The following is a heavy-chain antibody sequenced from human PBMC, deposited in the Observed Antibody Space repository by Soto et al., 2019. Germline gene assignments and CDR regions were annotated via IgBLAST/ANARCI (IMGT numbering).Heavy chain of an antibody. CDR3: ARTHSGSYYSVFNY. D-gene: IGHD1-26*01. J-gene: IGHJ4*02. V-gene: IGHV4-38-2*01. CDR1: NFSISSGYY. CDR2: IYRSGTT. Sequence: SETLSLTCVVSNFSISSGYYWGWIRQSPGKGLEWIASIYRSGTTSYNPSLKSRVTISVDPSKNQFSLMLTAVTAADTAVYYCARTHSGSYYSVFNYWGRGSPVTVSS.